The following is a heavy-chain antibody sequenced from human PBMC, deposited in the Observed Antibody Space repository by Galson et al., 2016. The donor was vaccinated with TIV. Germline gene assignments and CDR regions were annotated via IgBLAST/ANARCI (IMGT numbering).Heavy chain of an antibody. CDR1: GFTFSNAW. Sequence: SLRLSCAASGFTFSNAWTTWVRQAPGRGLEWVGRIKSKSDGATTAYAAPVKGRFSISRDDSKETVYLQMNNLKTEDTALYFCTTDLGYCLTTSCSLGLDYWGQGTLVTVSS. V-gene: IGHV3-15*01. J-gene: IGHJ4*02. D-gene: IGHD2-2*01. CDR3: TTDLGYCLTTSCSLGLDY. CDR2: IKSKSDGATT.